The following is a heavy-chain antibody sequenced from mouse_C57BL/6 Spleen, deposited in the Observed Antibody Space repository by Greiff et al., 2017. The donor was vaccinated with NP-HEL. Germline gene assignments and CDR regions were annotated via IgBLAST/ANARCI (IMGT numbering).Heavy chain of an antibody. J-gene: IGHJ2*01. Sequence: QVQLQQSGAELVRPGASVTLSCKASGYTFTDYEMHWVKQTPVHGLEWIGAIDPETGGTAYNQKFKGKAILTADKSSSPAYMELRSLTSEDSAVDYCTSLSYYYGSSPLTDWGQGTTLTVSS. CDR2: IDPETGGT. V-gene: IGHV1-15*01. D-gene: IGHD1-1*01. CDR1: GYTFTDYE. CDR3: TSLSYYYGSSPLTD.